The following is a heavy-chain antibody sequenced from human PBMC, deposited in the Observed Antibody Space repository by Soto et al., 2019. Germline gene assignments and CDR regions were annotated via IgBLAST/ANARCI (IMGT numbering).Heavy chain of an antibody. CDR3: ARDRLRFLNGMDV. V-gene: IGHV3-74*01. CDR1: GFTFSSYW. D-gene: IGHD3-3*01. Sequence: PGGSLSLSCAASGFTFSSYWMHWVRQAPGKGLVWVSRINSDGSSTSYADSVKGRSTISRDNAKNTLYLQMNSLRAEDTAVYYCARDRLRFLNGMDVWGQGTTVTVYS. CDR2: INSDGSST. J-gene: IGHJ6*02.